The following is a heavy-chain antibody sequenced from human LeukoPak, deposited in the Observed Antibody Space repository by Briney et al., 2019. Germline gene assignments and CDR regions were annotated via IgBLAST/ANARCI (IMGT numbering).Heavy chain of an antibody. D-gene: IGHD3-16*01. V-gene: IGHV1-69*05. CDR2: IIPIFGTA. CDR1: GGTFSSYA. Sequence: ASVKVSCKASGGTFSSYAISWVRQAPGQGLEWMGGIIPIFGTADYAQKFQGRVTITTDESTSTAYMELSSLRSEDTAVYYCARAPNVWGSYYYMDVWGKGTTVTVSS. CDR3: ARAPNVWGSYYYMDV. J-gene: IGHJ6*03.